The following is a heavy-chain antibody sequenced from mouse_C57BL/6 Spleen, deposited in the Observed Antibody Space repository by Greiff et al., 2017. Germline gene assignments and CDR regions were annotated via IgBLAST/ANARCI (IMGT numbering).Heavy chain of an antibody. D-gene: IGHD1-1*02. CDR2: INPNNGGT. V-gene: IGHV1-22*01. J-gene: IGHJ3*01. CDR1: GYTFTDYN. CDR3: AVATMARFAY. Sequence: EVQLQQSGPELVKPGASVKMSCKASGYTFTDYNMHWVKQRHGKSLEWIGYINPNNGGTSYNQKFKGKATLTVNKSSSTAYMELRSLTSEDSAVYYCAVATMARFAYWGQGTLVTVSA.